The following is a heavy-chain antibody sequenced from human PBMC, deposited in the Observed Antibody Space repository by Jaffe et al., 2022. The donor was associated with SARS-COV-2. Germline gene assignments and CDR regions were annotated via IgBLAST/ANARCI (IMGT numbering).Heavy chain of an antibody. CDR3: ARGYYDSSGYRYFDY. Sequence: QLQLQESGSGLVKPSQTLSLTCAVSGGSISSGGYSWSWIRQPPGKGLEWIGYIYHSGSTYYNPSLKSRVTISVDRSKNQFSLKLSSVTAADTAVYYCARGYYDSSGYRYFDYWGQGTLVTVSS. D-gene: IGHD3-22*01. J-gene: IGHJ4*02. V-gene: IGHV4-30-2*01. CDR2: IYHSGST. CDR1: GGSISSGGYS.